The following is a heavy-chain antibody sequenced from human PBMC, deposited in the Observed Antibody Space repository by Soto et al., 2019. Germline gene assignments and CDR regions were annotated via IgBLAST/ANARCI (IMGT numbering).Heavy chain of an antibody. Sequence: QLQLQESGPGLVKPSETLSLTCTVSGGSISSSSYYWGWIRQPPGKGLEWIGSIYYSGSTYYNPSLKSRVPLSVDTSKNQFSLKLSSVTAADTAVYYCARPGRGSSWYYYNYGMDVWGQGTTVTVSS. D-gene: IGHD6-13*01. CDR2: IYYSGST. CDR3: ARPGRGSSWYYYNYGMDV. V-gene: IGHV4-39*01. J-gene: IGHJ6*02. CDR1: GGSISSSSYY.